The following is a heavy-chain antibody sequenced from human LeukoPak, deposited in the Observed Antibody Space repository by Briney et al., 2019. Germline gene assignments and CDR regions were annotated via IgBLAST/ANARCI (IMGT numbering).Heavy chain of an antibody. Sequence: ASVKVSCKASGYTFTGYYMHWVRQAPGQGLEWMGWINPNSVGTNYAQKFQGRVTMTRDTSISTAYMELSRLRSDDTAVYYCARGGTSGRTTVTTLDYWGQGTLVTVSS. D-gene: IGHD4-11*01. V-gene: IGHV1-2*02. CDR1: GYTFTGYY. J-gene: IGHJ4*02. CDR2: INPNSVGT. CDR3: ARGGTSGRTTVTTLDY.